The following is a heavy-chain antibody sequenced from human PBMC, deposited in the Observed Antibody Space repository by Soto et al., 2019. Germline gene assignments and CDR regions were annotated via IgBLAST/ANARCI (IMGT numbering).Heavy chain of an antibody. CDR2: IYYSGST. CDR1: GGSISSSSYY. J-gene: IGHJ4*02. D-gene: IGHD6-6*01. V-gene: IGHV4-39*01. CDR3: ARQAGIAARGVYPRDDY. Sequence: KQSQTLSLTCTVSGGSISSSSYYWGWIRQPPGKGLEWIGSIYYSGSTYYNPSLKSRVTISVDTSKNQFSLKLSSVTAADTAVYYCARQAGIAARGVYPRDDYWGQGTLVTVSS.